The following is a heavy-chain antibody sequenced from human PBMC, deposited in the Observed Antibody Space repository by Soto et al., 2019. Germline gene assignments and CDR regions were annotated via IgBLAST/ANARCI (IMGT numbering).Heavy chain of an antibody. CDR3: ASDSAYGLDY. V-gene: IGHV3-74*01. CDR2: VKADGSST. J-gene: IGHJ4*02. Sequence: EVQLVESGGDLVQLGGSLRLSCAASGFTFSSRWMHWVRQAPGKGLVWVSGVKADGSSTTYADSVKGRFSISRDNAENTLYLQMNSLGAEDTAVYYCASDSAYGLDYWGQGTLVTVSS. CDR1: GFTFSSRW. D-gene: IGHD3-10*01.